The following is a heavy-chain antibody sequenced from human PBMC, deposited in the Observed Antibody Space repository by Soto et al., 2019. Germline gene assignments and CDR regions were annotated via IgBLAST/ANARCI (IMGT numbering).Heavy chain of an antibody. V-gene: IGHV3-53*01. CDR3: ARGGYDLVNYYYGMDV. J-gene: IGHJ6*02. Sequence: GGSLRLSCAASGFTVSSNYMSWVRQAPGKGLEWVSVIYSGGSTYYADSVKGRFTISRDNSKNTLYLQMNSLRAEDTAVYYCARGGYDLVNYYYGMDVWGQGTTVTVSS. D-gene: IGHD5-12*01. CDR1: GFTVSSNY. CDR2: IYSGGST.